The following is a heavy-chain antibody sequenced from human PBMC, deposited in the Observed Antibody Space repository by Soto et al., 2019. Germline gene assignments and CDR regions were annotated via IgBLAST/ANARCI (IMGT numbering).Heavy chain of an antibody. J-gene: IGHJ5*02. CDR1: GGSISSYY. V-gene: IGHV4-59*01. CDR3: ARSPPLDIVVVPAAIRGYNWFDP. Sequence: SETLSLTCTVSGGSISSYYWSWIRQPPGKGLEWIGYIYYSGSTNYNPSLKSRVTISVDTSKNQFSLKLSSVTAADTAVYYCARSPPLDIVVVPAAIRGYNWFDPWGQGTLVTVSS. CDR2: IYYSGST. D-gene: IGHD2-2*01.